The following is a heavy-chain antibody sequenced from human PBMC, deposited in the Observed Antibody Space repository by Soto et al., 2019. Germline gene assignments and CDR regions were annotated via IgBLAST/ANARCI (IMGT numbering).Heavy chain of an antibody. CDR1: GYTFTSYA. Sequence: ASVKVSCKASGYTFTSYAMHWVRQTPGQRLEWMGWINAGNGNTKYSQKFQGRVTITRDTSASTAYMELSSLRSEDTAVYYCARAVKELRYFDWLSSRDNWFDPWGQGTLVTSPQ. V-gene: IGHV1-3*01. J-gene: IGHJ5*02. CDR2: INAGNGNT. CDR3: ARAVKELRYFDWLSSRDNWFDP. D-gene: IGHD3-9*01.